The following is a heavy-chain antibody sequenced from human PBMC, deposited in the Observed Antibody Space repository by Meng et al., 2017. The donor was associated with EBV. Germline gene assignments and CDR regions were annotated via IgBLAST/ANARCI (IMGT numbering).Heavy chain of an antibody. Sequence: GQLVQAGAEVKKPGASVKVSGKASGYTFTSYYLHWVRQAPGQGLEWMGIIIPAGGNTNYAQKFRGRFTMTRDTSTSTVYMDLSILTSEDTAVYYCVRELVGGTFDYWGQGTLVTVSS. CDR3: VRELVGGTFDY. V-gene: IGHV1-46*01. D-gene: IGHD1/OR15-1a*01. CDR1: GYTFTSYY. J-gene: IGHJ4*02. CDR2: IIPAGGNT.